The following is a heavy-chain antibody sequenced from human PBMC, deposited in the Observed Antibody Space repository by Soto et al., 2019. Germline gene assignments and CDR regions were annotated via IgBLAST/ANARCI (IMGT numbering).Heavy chain of an antibody. CDR3: AKFRVGGYCTSDVCYQFDN. J-gene: IGHJ4*02. V-gene: IGHV5-51*01. D-gene: IGHD2-8*01. CDR1: GYSFTSYW. CDR2: VYPADSKT. Sequence: GESLKISCKGSGYSFTSYWIGWMRQMPGKGLEWMGIVYPADSKTRNSPSFEGQVTISADNSISAAYLQWSSLKASDTAMYFCAKFRVGGYCTSDVCYQFDNWGLGTLVTVSS.